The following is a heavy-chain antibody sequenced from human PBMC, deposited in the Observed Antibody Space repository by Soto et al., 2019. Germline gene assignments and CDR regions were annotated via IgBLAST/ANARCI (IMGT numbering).Heavy chain of an antibody. CDR1: GGSISSYY. D-gene: IGHD3-3*01. V-gene: IGHV4-59*01. CDR2: IFYSGST. Sequence: SETLSLTCTVSGGSISSYYWTWIRQPPGKGLEWIGYIFYSGSTNYNPSLKSRVTISVDTSKNQFSLKLNSVTAADTAVYYCASPRQGNYDFLSGYYALDYWSQGTQVTVS. J-gene: IGHJ4*02. CDR3: ASPRQGNYDFLSGYYALDY.